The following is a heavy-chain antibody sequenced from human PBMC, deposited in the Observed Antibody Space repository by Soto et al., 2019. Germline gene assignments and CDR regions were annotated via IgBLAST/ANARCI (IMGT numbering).Heavy chain of an antibody. Sequence: QVQLVESGGGVVQPGRSLRLSCAASGFTFSSYGMHWVRQAPGKGLEWVAVISYDGSNKYYADSVKGRFTISRDNSKNTLYLQMNSLRAEDTAVYYCAKTYGDYILDYWSQGTLVTVSS. V-gene: IGHV3-30*18. CDR2: ISYDGSNK. CDR3: AKTYGDYILDY. CDR1: GFTFSSYG. J-gene: IGHJ4*02. D-gene: IGHD4-17*01.